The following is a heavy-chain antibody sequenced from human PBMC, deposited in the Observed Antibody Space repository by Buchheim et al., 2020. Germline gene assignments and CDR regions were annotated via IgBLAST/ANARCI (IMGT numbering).Heavy chain of an antibody. V-gene: IGHV4-39*01. CDR2: IYYSGST. CDR3: ARLGTDYGDYVGAFDI. J-gene: IGHJ3*02. CDR1: GGSISSSSYY. D-gene: IGHD4-17*01. Sequence: QVQLQESGPGLVKPSGTLSLTCTVSGGSISSSSYYWGWIRQPPGKGLEWIGSIYYSGSTYYNPSLKSRVTLSVNTSKNQFSLKLSSVTAADTAVYYCARLGTDYGDYVGAFDIWGQGT.